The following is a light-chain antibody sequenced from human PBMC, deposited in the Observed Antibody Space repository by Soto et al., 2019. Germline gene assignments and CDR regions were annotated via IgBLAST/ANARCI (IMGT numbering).Light chain of an antibody. CDR3: QSYDSSLSGYV. J-gene: IGLJ1*01. CDR1: SSNIGAGYD. V-gene: IGLV1-40*01. CDR2: GNN. Sequence: QSVLTQPPSASGAPGQRVTISCTGSSSNIGAGYDVHWYQQLPGTAPKLLIYGNNNRPSGVPDRISGSKSGTSASLAITGLQAEDEADYYCQSYDSSLSGYVFGTGTKVTVL.